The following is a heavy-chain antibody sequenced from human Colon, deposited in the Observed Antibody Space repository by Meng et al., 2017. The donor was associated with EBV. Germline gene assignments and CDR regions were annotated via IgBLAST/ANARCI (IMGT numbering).Heavy chain of an antibody. CDR1: GASISIKNG. CDR2: IYHGGNT. D-gene: IGHD5-24*01. V-gene: IGHV4-4*02. Sequence: QVRRRWSGLGAVDPSGSLSLTCAVSGASISIKNGWSWVRQSPGKGLEWLGEIYHGGNTNYNPSLTSRVTISVDRSNDQFSLSLSSVTAADTAVYYCARGNAYNAPSFDYWGQGTLVTVSS. CDR3: ARGNAYNAPSFDY. J-gene: IGHJ4*02.